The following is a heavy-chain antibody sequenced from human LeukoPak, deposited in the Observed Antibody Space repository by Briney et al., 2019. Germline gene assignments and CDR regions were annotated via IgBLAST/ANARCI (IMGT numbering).Heavy chain of an antibody. D-gene: IGHD5-24*01. J-gene: IGHJ3*02. Sequence: PSQTLSLTCTVSGGSISSGGYYWSWIRQHPGKGLEWIGYIYYSGSTYYNPSLKSRVTMSVDTSKNQFSLKLSSVTAADTAVYYCARGGDGEAFDIWGQGTMVTVSS. CDR1: GGSISSGGYY. V-gene: IGHV4-31*03. CDR2: IYYSGST. CDR3: ARGGDGEAFDI.